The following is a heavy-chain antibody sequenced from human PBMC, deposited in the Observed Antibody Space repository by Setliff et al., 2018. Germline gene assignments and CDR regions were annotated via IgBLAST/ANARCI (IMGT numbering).Heavy chain of an antibody. V-gene: IGHV1-8*02. Sequence: ASVKVSCKASGYTFTSYDINWVRQATGQGLEWMGWINPNSGNTGYAKKFQGIVTMTRNTSISTTYLELSSLRSEDTAVYYCARAELLWFGGFDPWGQGTLVTVSS. D-gene: IGHD3-10*01. CDR3: ARAELLWFGGFDP. CDR1: GYTFTSYD. J-gene: IGHJ5*02. CDR2: INPNSGNT.